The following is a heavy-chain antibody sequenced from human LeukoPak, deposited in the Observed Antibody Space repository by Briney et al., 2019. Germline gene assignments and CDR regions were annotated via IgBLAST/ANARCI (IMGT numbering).Heavy chain of an antibody. J-gene: IGHJ4*02. CDR3: AKGGYDPDYYFDY. V-gene: IGHV3-43D*03. CDR1: GFTFDDYA. CDR2: ISWEGGST. D-gene: IGHD3-16*01. Sequence: PGGSLRLSCAASGFTFDDYAMHWVRQAPGKGLEWVPLISWEGGSTYYADSVKGRFTISRDNSKNSLYLEMNSLRAEDTALYYCAKGGYDPDYYFDYWGQGTLVTVSS.